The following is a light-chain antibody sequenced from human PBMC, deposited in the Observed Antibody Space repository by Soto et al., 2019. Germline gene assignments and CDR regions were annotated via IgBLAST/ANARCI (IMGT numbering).Light chain of an antibody. J-gene: IGKJ3*01. CDR1: QNISHF. Sequence: DIQMTQSPLSLSASVGESVTITCRASQNISHFLNWYQQKPGKPPRLLIFGTSNLQSGVPSRFRGSRSATDFSLIISGLQPEDFSTYICQQSYRSPLNFGPGTRVA. CDR3: QQSYRSPLN. CDR2: GTS. V-gene: IGKV1-39*01.